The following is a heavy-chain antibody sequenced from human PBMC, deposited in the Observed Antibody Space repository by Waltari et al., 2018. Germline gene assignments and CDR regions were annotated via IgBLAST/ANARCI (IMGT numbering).Heavy chain of an antibody. Sequence: QVQLVQSGAEVTKPGASVKVSCNVSGDTLSKLTIHGVRQAPGKGLEWMGGFDLEDGEKVFTQKFQGRVTTTEDTSTDTAYMELHGLRSEDTAVYFCATRDYDASGYTYYWGQGTLVSVSS. D-gene: IGHD3-22*01. CDR3: ATRDYDASGYTYY. V-gene: IGHV1-24*01. CDR2: FDLEDGEK. J-gene: IGHJ4*02. CDR1: GDTLSKLT.